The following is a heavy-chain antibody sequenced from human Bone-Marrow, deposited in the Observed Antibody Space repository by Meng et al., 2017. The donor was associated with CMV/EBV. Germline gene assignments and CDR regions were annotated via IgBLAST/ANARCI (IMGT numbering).Heavy chain of an antibody. CDR2: IYHSGST. D-gene: IGHD3-10*01. Sequence: SETLSLTCTVSGYSISSGYYWGWIRQPPGKGLEWIGSIYHSGSTYYNPSLKSRVTISVDTSKNQFSLKLSSVTAADTAVYYCARQPPGSAAFDIWGQGTMVTVSS. CDR3: ARQPPGSAAFDI. V-gene: IGHV4-38-2*02. CDR1: GYSISSGYY. J-gene: IGHJ3*02.